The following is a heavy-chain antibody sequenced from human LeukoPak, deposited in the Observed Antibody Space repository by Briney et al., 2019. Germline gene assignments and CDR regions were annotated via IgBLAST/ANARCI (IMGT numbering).Heavy chain of an antibody. CDR2: ISSSGSTI. CDR3: ARASGSYYFDC. Sequence: GGSLRLSCAASGFTFSSYEMNWVPQAPGKGLEWVSYISSSGSTIYYADSVKGRFTISRDNAKNSLYLQMNSLRAEDTAVYYCARASGSYYFDCWGQGTLVTASS. CDR1: GFTFSSYE. V-gene: IGHV3-48*03. D-gene: IGHD1-26*01. J-gene: IGHJ4*02.